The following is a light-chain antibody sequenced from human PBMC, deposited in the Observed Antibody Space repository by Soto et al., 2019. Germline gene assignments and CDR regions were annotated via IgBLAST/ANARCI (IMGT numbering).Light chain of an antibody. V-gene: IGLV2-14*01. J-gene: IGLJ1*01. Sequence: QSVLTQPASVSGPPGQSITISCTGASSDVGDYNYVSWYQHHPGKAPKLLIYEVNNRPSGVSDRFSGSKSGNVASLTISWLQAEDEADYYCSSYTSSSTYVFGTGTKVTVL. CDR3: SSYTSSSTYV. CDR2: EVN. CDR1: SSDVGDYNY.